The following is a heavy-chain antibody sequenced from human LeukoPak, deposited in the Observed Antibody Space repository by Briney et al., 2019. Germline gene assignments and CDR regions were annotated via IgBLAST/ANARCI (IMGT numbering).Heavy chain of an antibody. CDR2: IDITSRYI. CDR3: AGESGTGGYFYYYYMDV. CDR1: GFTFSSFS. Sequence: PGGSLRLSCTASGFTFSSFSMTWVRQAPGKGLEWVSTIDITSRYIYYADSVKGRFTISRDNAKNSLSLQMSSLRAEDTAVYFCAGESGTGGYFYYYYMDVWGKGTTVTVSS. J-gene: IGHJ6*03. V-gene: IGHV3-21*06. D-gene: IGHD1-14*01.